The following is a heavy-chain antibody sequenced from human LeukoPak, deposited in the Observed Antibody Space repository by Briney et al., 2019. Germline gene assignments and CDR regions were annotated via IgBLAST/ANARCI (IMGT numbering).Heavy chain of an antibody. J-gene: IGHJ4*02. CDR1: GYTFTDYY. CDR3: TRSPLGQLAIWDF. V-gene: IGHV1-2*02. D-gene: IGHD6-6*01. Sequence: ASVKVSCKASGYTFTDYYIHWMRQAPGQGPDWVGWINPNSGVTNSAHKFQGRVTMTRDTSINTAYMEVSRLTFDDTAFYYCTRSPLGQLAIWDFWGQGTLVTVSS. CDR2: INPNSGVT.